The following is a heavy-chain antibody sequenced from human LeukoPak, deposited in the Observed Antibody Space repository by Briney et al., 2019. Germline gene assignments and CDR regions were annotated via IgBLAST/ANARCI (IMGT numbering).Heavy chain of an antibody. CDR3: ARTTILTGYPFDY. V-gene: IGHV4-34*01. Sequence: PAETLSLTCAVYGGSFSGYYWSWIRQPPGKGLEWIGEINHSGSTNYNPSLKSRVTISVDTSKNQFSLKLSSVTAADTAVYYCARTTILTGYPFDYWGQGTLVTVSS. D-gene: IGHD3-9*01. CDR1: GGSFSGYY. CDR2: INHSGST. J-gene: IGHJ4*02.